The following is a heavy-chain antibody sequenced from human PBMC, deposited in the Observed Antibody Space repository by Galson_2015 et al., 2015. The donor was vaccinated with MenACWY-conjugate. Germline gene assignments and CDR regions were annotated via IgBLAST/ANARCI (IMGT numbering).Heavy chain of an antibody. CDR2: ISAYNGNT. V-gene: IGHV1-18*01. D-gene: IGHD6-13*01. J-gene: IGHJ4*02. CDR1: DYTFTNYG. Sequence: SVKVSCKASDYTFTNYGISWVRQAPGQGLEWMAWISAYNGNTNFAQKFQDRVTMTTDTSTTTAYMELRSLRSDDTAVYYCARYSSSWCFDYWGQGTLVTVSS. CDR3: ARYSSSWCFDY.